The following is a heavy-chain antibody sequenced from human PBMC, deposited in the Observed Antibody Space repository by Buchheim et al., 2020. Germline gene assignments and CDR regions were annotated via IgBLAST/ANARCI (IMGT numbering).Heavy chain of an antibody. Sequence: HLHLQESGSGLVNPSQTLSLTCAVSGDSIHSGGYSWSWIRQPPGKGLEWIGYIYHSGTTHYNPSLKSRVTISVDRSKNQFSLKLSSVTAADTAVYYCARDSGYSGTYYDYWGQGTL. CDR2: IYHSGTT. CDR1: GDSIHSGGYS. V-gene: IGHV4-30-2*01. D-gene: IGHD5-12*01. CDR3: ARDSGYSGTYYDY. J-gene: IGHJ4*02.